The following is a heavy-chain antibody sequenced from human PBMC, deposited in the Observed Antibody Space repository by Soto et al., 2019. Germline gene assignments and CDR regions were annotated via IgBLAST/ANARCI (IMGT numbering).Heavy chain of an antibody. CDR3: ARDNVPSDFLDS. CDR1: GFTFNIHN. J-gene: IGHJ4*02. Sequence: LRLSCSASGFTFNIHNMNWVRQAPGKGLEWVSSVSSRSSYIYYSDSVKGRFTISRDNAKNSLYLQMNSLRAEDTAVYYCARDNVPSDFLDSWGRGTLVTVSS. D-gene: IGHD2-8*01. CDR2: VSSRSSYI. V-gene: IGHV3-21*01.